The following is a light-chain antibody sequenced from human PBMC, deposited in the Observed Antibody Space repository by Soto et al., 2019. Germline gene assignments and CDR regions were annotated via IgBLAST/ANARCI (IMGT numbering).Light chain of an antibody. V-gene: IGKV3-20*01. J-gene: IGKJ2*01. CDR2: GAS. CDR3: QQYGISQNT. Sequence: ETVMTQSPGTLSLSPGERATLSCRASQSVSSGYLAWYQQKPGQAPRLLIFGASNSATGIPDRFTGSGSGTHFTLTISRLEPEDFAVYYCQQYGISQNTFGQGTKLEIK. CDR1: QSVSSGY.